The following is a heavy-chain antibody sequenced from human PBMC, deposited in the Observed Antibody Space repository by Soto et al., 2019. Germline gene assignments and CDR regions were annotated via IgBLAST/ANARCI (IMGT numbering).Heavy chain of an antibody. CDR1: GLTLSDYY. CDR2: ISFSSSYT. CDR3: XXXXXXXXXGYYLDH. J-gene: IGHJ4*02. V-gene: IGHV3-11*05. Sequence: QVQLVESGGGLVKPGGSLRLSCAASGLTLSDYYMTWIRQAPGKGLEWVSDISFSSSYTNYADSVKGRFTISRDNXXXXXXXXXXXXXXXXXXXXXXXXXXXXXXXGYYLDHWGQGTLVTVSS.